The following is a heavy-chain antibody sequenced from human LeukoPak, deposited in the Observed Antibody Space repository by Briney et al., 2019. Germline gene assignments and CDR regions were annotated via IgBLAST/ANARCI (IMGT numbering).Heavy chain of an antibody. CDR3: ARSVGPQQALHGSGSYYKPLYYYYYMDV. CDR2: IYTSGST. D-gene: IGHD3-10*01. CDR1: GDSISSGSYY. J-gene: IGHJ6*03. Sequence: SETLSLTCTVSGDSISSGSYYWSWIRQPAGKGLEWIGRIYTSGSTNYNPSLKSRVTISVDTSKNQFSLKLSSVTAADTAVYYCARSVGPQQALHGSGSYYKPLYYYYYMDVWGKGTTVTVSS. V-gene: IGHV4-61*02.